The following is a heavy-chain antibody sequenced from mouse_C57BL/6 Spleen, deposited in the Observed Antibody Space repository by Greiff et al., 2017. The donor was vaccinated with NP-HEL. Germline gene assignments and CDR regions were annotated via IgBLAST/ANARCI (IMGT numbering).Heavy chain of an antibody. D-gene: IGHD2-2*01. J-gene: IGHJ2*01. CDR3: TREDGYGVSYYFDY. V-gene: IGHV1-15*01. Sequence: VQLQQSGAELVRPGASVTLSCKASGYTFTDYEMRWVKQTPVHGLEWIGAIDPETGGTAYNQKFKGKAILTADKSSSTAYMELRSLTSEDSAVYYCTREDGYGVSYYFDYWGQGTTLTVSS. CDR1: GYTFTDYE. CDR2: IDPETGGT.